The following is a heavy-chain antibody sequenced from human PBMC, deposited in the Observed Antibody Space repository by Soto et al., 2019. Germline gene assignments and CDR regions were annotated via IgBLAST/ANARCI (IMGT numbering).Heavy chain of an antibody. V-gene: IGHV1-69*01. CDR3: ARDRIGTGTPEYFDH. J-gene: IGHJ4*02. CDR1: GGTFSRNG. Sequence: QVQLVQSAAEVKQAGSSVKVSCKASGGTFSRNGISWVRQAPGQGLEWMGGIIPTFATAKYAQKFQDRGTITADESTSTAYMELNSLTSEDTAVYYCARDRIGTGTPEYFDHWGQGTRVTVSS. D-gene: IGHD1-1*01. CDR2: IIPTFATA.